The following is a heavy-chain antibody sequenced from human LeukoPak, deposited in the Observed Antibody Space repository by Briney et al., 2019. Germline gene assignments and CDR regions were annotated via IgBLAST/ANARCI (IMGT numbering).Heavy chain of an antibody. CDR3: ARQIASAGTAGFDF. V-gene: IGHV4-4*07. D-gene: IGHD6-13*01. J-gene: IGHJ4*02. CDR1: GGSISSYY. CDR2: IYSTGST. Sequence: SETLSLTCTVSGGSISSYYWSWIRQPAGKGLEWIGRIYSTGSTIYNPSLKSRVTMSVDTSKNQFSLRLRSVTAADTAVYYCARQIASAGTAGFDFWGQGALVTVSS.